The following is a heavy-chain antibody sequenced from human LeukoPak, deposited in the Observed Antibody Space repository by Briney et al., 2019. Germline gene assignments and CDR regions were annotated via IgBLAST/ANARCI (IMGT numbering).Heavy chain of an antibody. CDR1: GGTFSTYA. J-gene: IGHJ6*03. D-gene: IGHD3-3*01. Sequence: ASVKVSCKASGGTFSTYAITWVRQAPGQGLEWMGRIVPIVDIANQANYAQKFQGRVTITADRSASTAYMELSSLRSEDTAVYYCASDTIGGQNDFWSGPALGGNYYMDVWGKGTTVTVSS. CDR2: IVPIVDIANQA. CDR3: ASDTIGGQNDFWSGPALGGNYYMDV. V-gene: IGHV1-69*04.